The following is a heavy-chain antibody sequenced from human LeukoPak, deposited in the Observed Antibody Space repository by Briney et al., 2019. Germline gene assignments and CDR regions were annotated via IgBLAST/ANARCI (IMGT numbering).Heavy chain of an antibody. V-gene: IGHV3-7*01. CDR1: GFTFSNYW. Sequence: GGSLRLSCAASGFTFSNYWMSWVRQAPGKGLEWVANMKQDGSETYYVDSVKGRFTISRDNAKNSLYLQMNSLRAEDTAVYYCARDKIVGATHFDYWGQGTLVTVSS. CDR2: MKQDGSET. CDR3: ARDKIVGATHFDY. D-gene: IGHD1-26*01. J-gene: IGHJ4*02.